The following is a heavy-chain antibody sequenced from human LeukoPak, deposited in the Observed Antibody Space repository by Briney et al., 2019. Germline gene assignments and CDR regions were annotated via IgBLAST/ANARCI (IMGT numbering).Heavy chain of an antibody. CDR3: AKKTTGTTYYFDY. Sequence: PGGSLRLSCAASGFTFSSDAMSWVRQAPGKGLEWVSAISGSGGSTFYADSVKGRFTISRDNSKNTLYLQMNSLRAEDTAVYYCAKKTTGTTYYFDYWGQGTLVTVSS. J-gene: IGHJ4*02. V-gene: IGHV3-23*01. CDR1: GFTFSSDA. D-gene: IGHD1-1*01. CDR2: ISGSGGST.